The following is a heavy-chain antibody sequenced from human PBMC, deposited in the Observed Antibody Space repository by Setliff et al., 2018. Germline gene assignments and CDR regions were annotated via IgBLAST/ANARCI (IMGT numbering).Heavy chain of an antibody. CDR2: IGVYSGNT. CDR1: GYTFRQSI. J-gene: IGHJ5*02. Sequence: ASVKVSCKASGYTFRQSIVSWVRQAPGQGLEWLGWIGVYSGNTYSAQRFQGRVSLTTDESTNTAYLELRGLRSDDTAVCCCMRLVRFCSRTVCQRTSGDEAWGQGTLVTVSS. CDR3: MRLVRFCSRTVCQRTSGDEA. D-gene: IGHD3-3*01. V-gene: IGHV1-18*01.